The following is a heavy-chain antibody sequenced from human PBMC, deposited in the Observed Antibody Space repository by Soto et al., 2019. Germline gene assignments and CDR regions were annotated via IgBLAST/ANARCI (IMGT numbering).Heavy chain of an antibody. CDR3: ARDSGSYHAFDI. CDR1: GGSISSYY. J-gene: IGHJ3*02. Sequence: QVQLQESGPGLVKPSETLSLTCTVSGGSISSYYWSWIRQPPGKGLEWIGYIYYSGSTNYNPSLKSRVTISVDTSKNQFSLKLSSVTAADTAVYYCARDSGSYHAFDIWGQGTMVTVSS. CDR2: IYYSGST. V-gene: IGHV4-59*01. D-gene: IGHD1-26*01.